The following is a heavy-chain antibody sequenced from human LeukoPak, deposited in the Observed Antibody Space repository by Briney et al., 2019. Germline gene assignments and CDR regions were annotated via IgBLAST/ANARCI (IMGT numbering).Heavy chain of an antibody. CDR3: AREGSGPVVRAHNWFDP. D-gene: IGHD1-26*01. J-gene: IGHJ5*02. Sequence: GGSLRLSCAASGFTFSGYNMDWVRQAPGKGLEWVASISSSSQYIFYADSVKGRFTVSRDNVKKSLYLEMQSLRVEDTAVYFCAREGSGPVVRAHNWFDPWGQGTLAAVSS. CDR1: GFTFSGYN. CDR2: ISSSSQYI. V-gene: IGHV3-21*01.